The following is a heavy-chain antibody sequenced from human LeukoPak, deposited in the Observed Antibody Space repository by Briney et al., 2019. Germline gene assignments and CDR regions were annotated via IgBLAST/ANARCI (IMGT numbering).Heavy chain of an antibody. V-gene: IGHV3-9*01. D-gene: IGHD3-22*01. J-gene: IGHJ4*02. CDR1: GFTFDDYA. CDR3: ATRITMIGTFDY. CDR2: ISWNSGSI. Sequence: GRSLRLSCAASGFTFDDYAMHWVRQAPGKGLEWVSGISWNSGSIGYADSVKGRFTISRDNAKNSLYLQMNSLRAEDTALYYCATRITMIGTFDYWGQGTLVTVSS.